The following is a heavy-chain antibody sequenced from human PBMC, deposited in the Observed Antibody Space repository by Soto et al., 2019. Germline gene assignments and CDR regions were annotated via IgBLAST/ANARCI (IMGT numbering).Heavy chain of an antibody. V-gene: IGHV2-5*02. J-gene: IGHJ6*02. D-gene: IGHD1-7*01. Sequence: QITLQESGPTLVRPTQTLTLTCSFSGFSLNTNEMGVGWIRQPPGKALEWLAFIYWDEDKRYSPSLKTRLTVTTDTSKNEVVLTLTNLDPVDTGTYYCAGWNYESGLDVWGQGTTVTVSS. CDR2: IYWDEDK. CDR3: AGWNYESGLDV. CDR1: GFSLNTNEMG.